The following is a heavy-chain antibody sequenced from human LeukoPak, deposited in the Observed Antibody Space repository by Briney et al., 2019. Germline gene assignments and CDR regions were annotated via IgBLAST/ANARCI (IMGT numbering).Heavy chain of an antibody. Sequence: GGSLRLSCAASGFTFSSYAMSWVRQAPGKGLEWEAVISYDGSNKYYADSVKGRFTISRDNSKNTLYLQMNSLRAEDTAVYYCAREMATASHYYYGMDVWGQGTTVTVSS. D-gene: IGHD5-24*01. CDR2: ISYDGSNK. J-gene: IGHJ6*02. V-gene: IGHV3-30-3*01. CDR3: AREMATASHYYYGMDV. CDR1: GFTFSSYA.